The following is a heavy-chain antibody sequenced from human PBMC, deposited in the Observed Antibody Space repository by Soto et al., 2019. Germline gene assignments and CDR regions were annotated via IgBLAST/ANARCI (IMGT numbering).Heavy chain of an antibody. CDR1: GYTFTSYG. J-gene: IGHJ3*02. CDR2: ISAYNGNT. CDR3: ARDIVVVPAAHDAFDI. D-gene: IGHD2-2*01. Sequence: QVPLVQSGAEVKKPGASVKVSCQASGYTFTSYGISWVRQAPGQGLEWMGWISAYNGNTNYAQKLQGRVTMTTDTSTSTAYMELRSLRSDDTAVYYCARDIVVVPAAHDAFDIWGQGTMVTVSS. V-gene: IGHV1-18*01.